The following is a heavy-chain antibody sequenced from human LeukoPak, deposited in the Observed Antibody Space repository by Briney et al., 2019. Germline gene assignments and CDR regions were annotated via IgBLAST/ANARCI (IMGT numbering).Heavy chain of an antibody. J-gene: IGHJ3*02. D-gene: IGHD6-6*01. CDR3: AKDKGIAARPYAFDI. V-gene: IGHV3-21*04. CDR1: GFTFSSYS. Sequence: GGSLRLSCAASGFTFSSYSMNWVHQAPGKGLEWVSSISSSSSYIYYADSVKGRFTISRDNAKNSLYLQMNSLRAEDMALYYCAKDKGIAARPYAFDIWGQGTMVTVSS. CDR2: ISSSSSYI.